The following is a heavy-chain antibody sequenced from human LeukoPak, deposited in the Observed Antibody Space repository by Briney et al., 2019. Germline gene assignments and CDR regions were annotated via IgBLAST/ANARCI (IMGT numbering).Heavy chain of an antibody. Sequence: GGSLRLSCAASGFTFSSYGMHWVRQAPGKGLEWVAVISYDGSNKYYADSVKGRFTISRDNSKNTLYLQMNSLRAEDTAVYYCAKAARGPGDSLDYWGQGTLVTVSS. CDR1: GFTFSSYG. J-gene: IGHJ4*02. CDR2: ISYDGSNK. CDR3: AKAARGPGDSLDY. D-gene: IGHD2-21*01. V-gene: IGHV3-30*18.